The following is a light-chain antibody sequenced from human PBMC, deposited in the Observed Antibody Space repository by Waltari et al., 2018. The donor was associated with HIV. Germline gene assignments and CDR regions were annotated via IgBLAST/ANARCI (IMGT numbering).Light chain of an antibody. J-gene: IGLJ2*01. Sequence: QAVLTQTPSASASPGQKINISCSGSDSNVGSHHVYWYHQFPGRAPKLLLYKNNHRSSGVPDRFSGSKSGTSASLTISGLRSEDEGTYFCGAWDDNLRGLFGAGTKLTVL. CDR1: DSNVGSHH. CDR3: GAWDDNLRGL. V-gene: IGLV1-47*01. CDR2: KNN.